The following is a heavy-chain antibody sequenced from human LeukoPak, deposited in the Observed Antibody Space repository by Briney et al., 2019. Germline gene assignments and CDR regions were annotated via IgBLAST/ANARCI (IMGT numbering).Heavy chain of an antibody. V-gene: IGHV3-48*03. D-gene: IGHD2-15*01. CDR3: ARVRCSGGTCYLDY. Sequence: GGSLRLSCAASGFTFSSYEMNWVRQAPGKGLEWVSYISSSGSTIYYADSVKGRFTISRDNAKNSLYLQMNSLRAEDTAVYYCARVRCSGGTCYLDYWGQGTLVIVSS. CDR1: GFTFSSYE. CDR2: ISSSGSTI. J-gene: IGHJ4*02.